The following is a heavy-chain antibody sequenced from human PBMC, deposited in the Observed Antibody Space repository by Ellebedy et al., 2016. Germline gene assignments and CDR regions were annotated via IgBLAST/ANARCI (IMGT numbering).Heavy chain of an antibody. V-gene: IGHV3-9*01. CDR2: ISWNSGSI. J-gene: IGHJ6*02. D-gene: IGHD3-3*01. Sequence: SLKISCAASGFTFDDYAMHWVRQAPGKGLEWVSGISWNSGSIGYADSVKGRFTISRDNSKNTLYLQMNSLRAEDTAVYYCAREHRLFEGSYYGMDVWGQGTTVTVSS. CDR1: GFTFDDYA. CDR3: AREHRLFEGSYYGMDV.